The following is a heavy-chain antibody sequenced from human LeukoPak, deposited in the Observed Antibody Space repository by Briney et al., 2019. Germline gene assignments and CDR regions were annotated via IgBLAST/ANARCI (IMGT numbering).Heavy chain of an antibody. CDR1: GGSISSGSYY. D-gene: IGHD3-3*01. Sequence: TLSLTCTVSGGSISSGSYYWSWIRQPAGKGLEWIGRIYTSGSTNYNPSLKSRVTISVDTSKNQFSLKLSSVTAADTAVYYCARKVYGGYCYDFWSGYYPDAFDIWGQGTMVTVSS. J-gene: IGHJ3*02. CDR3: ARKVYGGYCYDFWSGYYPDAFDI. V-gene: IGHV4-61*02. CDR2: IYTSGST.